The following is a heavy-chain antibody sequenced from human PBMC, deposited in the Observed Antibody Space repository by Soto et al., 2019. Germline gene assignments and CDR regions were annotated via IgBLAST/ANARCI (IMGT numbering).Heavy chain of an antibody. J-gene: IGHJ6*02. Sequence: PGESLKISCKGSGYSFSSYWIAWVRQMPGKGLEWMGIVYHDDHDTRYSPSFQGQVTIPADKSTNTAYLQWRSLKASDTAMYYCPRPGGPHYYYRGMDVWGQGTTVTFSS. CDR3: PRPGGPHYYYRGMDV. CDR2: VYHDDHDT. V-gene: IGHV5-51*01. D-gene: IGHD2-15*01. CDR1: GYSFSSYW.